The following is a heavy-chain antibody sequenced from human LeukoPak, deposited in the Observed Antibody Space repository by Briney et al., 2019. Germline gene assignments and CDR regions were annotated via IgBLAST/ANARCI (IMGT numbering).Heavy chain of an antibody. D-gene: IGHD4-17*01. Sequence: GGSLRLSCAASGFTFSNNGMSWVRQAPGKGLEWVSVISGSGGSTYYADSVKGRFTISRDNSKNTLNLHMNSLRAEDTAVYYCAKDRDGDLYYFDYWGQGTLVTVSS. V-gene: IGHV3-23*01. CDR1: GFTFSNNG. CDR2: ISGSGGST. CDR3: AKDRDGDLYYFDY. J-gene: IGHJ4*02.